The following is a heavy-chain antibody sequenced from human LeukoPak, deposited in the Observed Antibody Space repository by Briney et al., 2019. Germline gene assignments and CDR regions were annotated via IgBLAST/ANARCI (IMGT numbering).Heavy chain of an antibody. D-gene: IGHD2-21*02. V-gene: IGHV3-23*01. CDR2: ISGSGGST. CDR1: GFTFSSYA. J-gene: IGHJ4*02. CDR3: ARDLTGDCYLDY. Sequence: GGSLRLSCAASGFTFSSYAMSWVRQAPGKGLEWVSAISGSGGSTYYADSVKGRFTISRDNSKNTLYLQMGSLRAEDMAVYYCARDLTGDCYLDYWGQGTLVTVSS.